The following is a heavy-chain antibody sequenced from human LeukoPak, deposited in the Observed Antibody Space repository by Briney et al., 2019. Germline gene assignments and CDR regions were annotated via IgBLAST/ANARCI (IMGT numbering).Heavy chain of an antibody. D-gene: IGHD6-19*01. CDR1: GGSISSYY. CDR3: ARLGSGWQGPDY. Sequence: SETLSLTCTVSGGSISSYYWSWIRQPPGKGLEWIGYIYYSGSTNYNPSLKSRVTISVDTSKNQFSLKLSSVTVADTAVYYCARLGSGWQGPDYWGQGTLVTVSS. J-gene: IGHJ4*02. V-gene: IGHV4-59*01. CDR2: IYYSGST.